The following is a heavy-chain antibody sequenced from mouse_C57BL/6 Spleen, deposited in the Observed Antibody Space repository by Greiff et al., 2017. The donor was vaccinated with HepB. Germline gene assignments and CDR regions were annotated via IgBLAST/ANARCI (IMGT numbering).Heavy chain of an antibody. V-gene: IGHV1-22*01. D-gene: IGHD2-5*01. CDR2: INPNNGGT. Sequence: VHVKQSGPELVKPGASVKMSCKASGYTFTDYNMHWVKQSHGKSLEWIGYINPNNGGTSYNQKFKGKATLTVNKSSSTAYMELRSLTSEDSAVYYCARKIGDYSNYPFDYWGQGTTLTVSS. CDR1: GYTFTDYN. J-gene: IGHJ2*01. CDR3: ARKIGDYSNYPFDY.